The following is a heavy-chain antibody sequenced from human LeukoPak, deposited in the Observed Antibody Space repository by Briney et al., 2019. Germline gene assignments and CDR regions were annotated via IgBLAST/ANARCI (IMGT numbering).Heavy chain of an antibody. CDR3: AALVGATHLKSVDY. V-gene: IGHV1-18*01. CDR2: ISAYNGNT. D-gene: IGHD1-26*01. Sequence: ASVKVSCKASGYTFTSYGISWVRQAPGQGLEWMGWISAYNGNTNYAQKFQERVTITRDMSTSTAYMELSSLRSEDTAVYYCAALVGATHLKSVDYWGQGTLVTVSS. J-gene: IGHJ4*02. CDR1: GYTFTSYG.